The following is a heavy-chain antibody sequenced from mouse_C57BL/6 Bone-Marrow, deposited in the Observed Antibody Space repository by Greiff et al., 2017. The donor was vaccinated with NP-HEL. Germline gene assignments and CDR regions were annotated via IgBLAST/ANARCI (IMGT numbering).Heavy chain of an antibody. J-gene: IGHJ1*03. D-gene: IGHD4-1*01. Sequence: EVMLVESGGGLVQPGGSLKLSCAASGFTFSDYYMYWVRQTPEKRLEWVAYISNGGGSTYYPDTVKGRFTISRDTAKNTLYLQMSRLKSEDTAMYYCARHEDWYWYFDVWGTGTTVTVSS. CDR1: GFTFSDYY. CDR2: ISNGGGST. V-gene: IGHV5-12*01. CDR3: ARHEDWYWYFDV.